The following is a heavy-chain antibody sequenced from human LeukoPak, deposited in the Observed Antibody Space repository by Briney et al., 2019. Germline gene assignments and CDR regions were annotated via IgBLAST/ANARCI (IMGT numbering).Heavy chain of an antibody. Sequence: SETLSLTCTVSGGSISSGSYYWSWIRQPAGKGLEWIRRIYTSGSPNYNPSLKSRVTISVDRSKIQFSLKLTSVTAADTAVYYCARDVNGFNYGSAFDVWGQGTMVTVSS. D-gene: IGHD3-10*01. CDR1: GGSISSGSYY. V-gene: IGHV4-61*02. J-gene: IGHJ3*01. CDR3: ARDVNGFNYGSAFDV. CDR2: IYTSGSP.